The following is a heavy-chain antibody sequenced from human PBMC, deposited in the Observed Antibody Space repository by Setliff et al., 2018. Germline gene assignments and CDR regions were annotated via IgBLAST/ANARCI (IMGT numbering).Heavy chain of an antibody. J-gene: IGHJ4*02. Sequence: PSETLSLTCSVSTASMTYYYWSWSRQPPGKGLEWIGHVYVTGSTKNNPSLKGRVTISMDPSVNEFSLRLTSVTAADTAMYYCPSRDYYDNLGSLDFLGQGTLVTVSS. D-gene: IGHD3-22*01. V-gene: IGHV4-59*08. CDR1: TASMTYYY. CDR3: PSRDYYDNLGSLDF. CDR2: VYVTGST.